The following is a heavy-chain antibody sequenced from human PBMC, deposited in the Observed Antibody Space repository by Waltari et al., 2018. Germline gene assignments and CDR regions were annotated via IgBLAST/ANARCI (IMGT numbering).Heavy chain of an antibody. J-gene: IGHJ5*02. CDR3: AKDSSYYRGAKSRGNWFDP. Sequence: QVQLQESGPGLVEPSGTLSLTCTVSGGAISGSGYYWGWLRQAPGKGLGWVAGISFDGAITDYADPGEGRITISRDKSKNTVYLQVNRLRAEDTAIYYCAKDSSYYRGAKSRGNWFDPWGQGTLVTVSS. CDR2: ISFDGAIT. CDR1: GGAISGSG. D-gene: IGHD3-10*01. V-gene: IGHV3-30*04.